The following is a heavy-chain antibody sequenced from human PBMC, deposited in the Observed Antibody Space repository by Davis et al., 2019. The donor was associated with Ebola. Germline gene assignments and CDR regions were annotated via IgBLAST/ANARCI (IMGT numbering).Heavy chain of an antibody. CDR2: ISSGAIRT. CDR3: TKPLRWCSTTSCHLDWYFDL. D-gene: IGHD2-2*01. Sequence: GESLKISCAASGFTFRQYAMSWVRQAPGKGLEWVSTISSGAIRTYYADSVEGRFTISRDNSRSTMALQMNSLRAEDTAVYYCTKPLRWCSTTSCHLDWYFDLWGRGTLVTVSS. J-gene: IGHJ2*01. CDR1: GFTFRQYA. V-gene: IGHV3-23*01.